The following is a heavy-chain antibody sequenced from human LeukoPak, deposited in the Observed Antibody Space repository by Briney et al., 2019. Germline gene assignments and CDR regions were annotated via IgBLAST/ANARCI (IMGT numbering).Heavy chain of an antibody. D-gene: IGHD3-22*01. J-gene: IGHJ4*02. V-gene: IGHV3-53*01. CDR2: IYSGGGA. CDR1: GFTVSNNY. Sequence: GGSLRLSCAASGFTVSNNYVSWVRQAPGKGLEWVSVIYSGGGAYYADSVKGRFTISRDNSMNTLYLQMNSLRAEDTAVYYCARNPYDSSGYYSFFDFWGQGTLVTVSS. CDR3: ARNPYDSSGYYSFFDF.